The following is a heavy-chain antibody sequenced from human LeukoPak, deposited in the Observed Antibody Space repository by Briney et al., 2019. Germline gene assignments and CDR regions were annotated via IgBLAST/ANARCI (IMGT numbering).Heavy chain of an antibody. CDR2: ISAYNGNT. V-gene: IGHV1-18*01. Sequence: ASVKVSCKASGYTFTSYGISWVRQAPGQGLEWMGWISAYNGNTNYAQKLQGRVTMTTDTSTSTAYMELRSLRSDDTAVYYCARRGLDDYSNYYYYGMDVWGQGTTVTVSS. D-gene: IGHD4-11*01. CDR3: ARRGLDDYSNYYYYGMDV. CDR1: GYTFTSYG. J-gene: IGHJ6*02.